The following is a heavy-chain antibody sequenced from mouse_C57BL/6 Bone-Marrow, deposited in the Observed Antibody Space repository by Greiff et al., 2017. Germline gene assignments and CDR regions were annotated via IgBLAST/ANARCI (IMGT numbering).Heavy chain of an antibody. CDR2: IYPRSGNT. Sequence: QVQLQQSGAELARPGASVKLSCKASGYTFTSYGISWVKQRTGQGLEWIGEIYPRSGNTYYNEKFKGKATLTADKSSSTAYMELRSLTSEDSAVYFCAREAEWLLPFDYWGQGTTLTVSS. CDR3: AREAEWLLPFDY. V-gene: IGHV1-81*01. CDR1: GYTFTSYG. J-gene: IGHJ2*01. D-gene: IGHD2-3*01.